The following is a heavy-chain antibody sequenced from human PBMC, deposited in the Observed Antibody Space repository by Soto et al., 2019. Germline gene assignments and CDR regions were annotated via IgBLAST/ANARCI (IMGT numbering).Heavy chain of an antibody. CDR1: GFTFSTYG. Sequence: QVQLVESGGGVVQPGRSLILSCAASGFTFSTYGMHWVRQAPGKGLEWVAVIWYAGSNKYYADSVKGRFTISRDNSKNTLYLQMYSLRAEDTAVYYCARGTVHFDYWGQGTLVTVSS. CDR2: IWYAGSNK. CDR3: ARGTVHFDY. J-gene: IGHJ4*02. V-gene: IGHV3-33*01. D-gene: IGHD4-17*01.